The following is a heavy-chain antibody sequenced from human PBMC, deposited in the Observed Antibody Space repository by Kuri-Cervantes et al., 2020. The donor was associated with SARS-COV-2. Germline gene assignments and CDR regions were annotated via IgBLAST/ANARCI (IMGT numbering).Heavy chain of an antibody. D-gene: IGHD2-2*01. CDR1: GFTFSSYA. Sequence: GESLKISCAASGFTFSSYAMHWVRQAPGKGLEYVSAISSNGGSTYYANSVKGRFTISRDNSKNTLYLQMNSLRAEDTAVYYCARDFVVVPAAPTGDAMDVWGQGTTVTVSS. V-gene: IGHV3-64*01. CDR3: ARDFVVVPAAPTGDAMDV. J-gene: IGHJ6*02. CDR2: ISSNGGST.